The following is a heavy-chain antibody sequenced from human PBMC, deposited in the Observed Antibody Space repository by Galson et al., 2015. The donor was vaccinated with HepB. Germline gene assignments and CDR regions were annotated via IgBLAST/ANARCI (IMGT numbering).Heavy chain of an antibody. CDR3: AINKYSATGPFDF. J-gene: IGHJ4*02. Sequence: SVKVSCKVSGHTLSDLSMHWARQAPGRGLEWMGGVDPEGRETLYAQKFRGRLTMTENTYSDTAYMELTSLRSDDTAIYYCAINKYSATGPFDFWGQGTLVTVSS. CDR1: GHTLSDLS. D-gene: IGHD1-1*01. V-gene: IGHV1-24*01. CDR2: VDPEGRET.